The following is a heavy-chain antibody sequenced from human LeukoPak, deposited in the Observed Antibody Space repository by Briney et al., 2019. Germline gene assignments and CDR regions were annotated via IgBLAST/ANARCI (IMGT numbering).Heavy chain of an antibody. V-gene: IGHV1-69*05. J-gene: IGHJ4*02. D-gene: IGHD3-22*01. Sequence: SVKVSCKASGGTFSSYAISWVRQAPGQGLEWMGGIIPIFGTANYAQKFQGRVRITTDESTSTAYMELSSRRSEDTAVYYCARAAFRHYDSSGLLFDYWGQGTLVTVSS. CDR1: GGTFSSYA. CDR2: IIPIFGTA. CDR3: ARAAFRHYDSSGLLFDY.